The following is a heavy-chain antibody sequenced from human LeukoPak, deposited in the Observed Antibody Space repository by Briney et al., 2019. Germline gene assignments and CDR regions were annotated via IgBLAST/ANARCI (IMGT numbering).Heavy chain of an antibody. CDR1: GFSLSNYW. CDR2: INQDGSDR. J-gene: IGHJ6*02. Sequence: GGSLRLSCAASGFSLSNYWMSWVRQAPGKGLEWVANINQDGSDRYYVDSVMGRFTISKDNAKNSVYLQMNSLRPEDTAIYYCAWYGVTHGLDVWGQGTTVTVSS. D-gene: IGHD3-10*01. CDR3: AWYGVTHGLDV. V-gene: IGHV3-7*01.